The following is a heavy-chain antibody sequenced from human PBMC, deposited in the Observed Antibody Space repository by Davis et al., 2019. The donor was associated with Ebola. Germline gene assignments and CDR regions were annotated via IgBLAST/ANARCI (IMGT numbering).Heavy chain of an antibody. Sequence: SVKVSCKASGLTFSSSIVQWVRHARGQLPEWIGWFIVGSGNTDYAEKFQERVTITRDMSTGTVYMDLSSLRSEDTAFYYCAADSLSTDTPVDYWGQGTLVTVSS. CDR1: GLTFSSSI. V-gene: IGHV1-58*01. J-gene: IGHJ4*02. D-gene: IGHD4-17*01. CDR2: FIVGSGNT. CDR3: AADSLSTDTPVDY.